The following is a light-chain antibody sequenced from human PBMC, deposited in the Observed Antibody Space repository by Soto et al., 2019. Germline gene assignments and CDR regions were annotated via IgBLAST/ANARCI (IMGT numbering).Light chain of an antibody. CDR1: SSDVGGYNY. CDR3: ASYTSYSTVV. J-gene: IGLJ1*01. Sequence: QSALTQPASVSGSPGQSITVSCTGTSSDVGGYNYVSWYQQSPGKAPKLMIYEVSDRPSGVSNRFSGSKSGNTASLTISGLQAEDEADYYCASYTSYSTVVFGTGTKVTVL. V-gene: IGLV2-14*01. CDR2: EVS.